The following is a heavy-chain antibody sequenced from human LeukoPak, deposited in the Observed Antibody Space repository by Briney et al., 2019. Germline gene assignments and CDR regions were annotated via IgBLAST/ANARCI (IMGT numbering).Heavy chain of an antibody. J-gene: IGHJ4*02. Sequence: SETLSLTCTVSGGSISSYYWSWIRQPPGKGLEWIGYIYYSGSTNYNPSLKSRVTISVDTSKNQFSLKLSSVTAADTAVYYCARVGVWTAHFDYWGQGTLVTVSS. D-gene: IGHD2-21*01. V-gene: IGHV4-59*12. CDR2: IYYSGST. CDR3: ARVGVWTAHFDY. CDR1: GGSISSYY.